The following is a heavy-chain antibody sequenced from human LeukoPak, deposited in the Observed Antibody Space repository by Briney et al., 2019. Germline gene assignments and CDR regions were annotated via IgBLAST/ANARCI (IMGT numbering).Heavy chain of an antibody. CDR3: ARDGAGCSSTSCYEDY. CDR1: GFTFSSYG. V-gene: IGHV3-30*03. D-gene: IGHD2-2*01. CDR2: ISYDGSNK. J-gene: IGHJ4*02. Sequence: GGSLRLSCAASGFTFSSYGMHWVRQAPGKGLEWVAVISYDGSNKYYADSVKGRFTITRDNSKNTLYLQMSSLRAEDTAVYYCARDGAGCSSTSCYEDYWGQGTLVTVSS.